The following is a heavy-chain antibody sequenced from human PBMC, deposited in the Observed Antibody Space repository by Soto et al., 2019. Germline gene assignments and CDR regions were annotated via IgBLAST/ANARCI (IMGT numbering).Heavy chain of an antibody. CDR2: IYYSGST. J-gene: IGHJ4*02. D-gene: IGHD2-2*03. V-gene: IGHV4-59*11. Sequence: KPSETLSLTCNVTGDSIKTHYWSWIRQAPGKGLGWIGYIYYSGSTLYNPSLKRRVTISADTAKNQFSLRLTSLTAADTAVYYCASGWMAAFDNWGQGTLVTVSS. CDR1: GDSIKTHY. CDR3: ASGWMAAFDN.